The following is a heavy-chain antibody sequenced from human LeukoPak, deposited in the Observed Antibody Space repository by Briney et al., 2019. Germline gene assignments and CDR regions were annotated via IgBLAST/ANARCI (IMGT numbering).Heavy chain of an antibody. J-gene: IGHJ4*02. CDR3: ATGGWYLAY. V-gene: IGHV3-7*01. Sequence: GGSLRLSCAASGFAFGSYWMSWVRQAPGKGLEWVANIKEDGSEKYYLDSVKGRISISRDNAKNSLYLQINSLKVEDRAVYYSATGGWYLAYWGQGTLVTVSS. CDR2: IKEDGSEK. CDR1: GFAFGSYW. D-gene: IGHD6-19*01.